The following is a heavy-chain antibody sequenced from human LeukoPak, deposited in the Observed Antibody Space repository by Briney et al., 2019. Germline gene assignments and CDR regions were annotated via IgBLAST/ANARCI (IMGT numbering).Heavy chain of an antibody. V-gene: IGHV3-23*01. CDR2: ISGSGGST. CDR1: GFTFSSYA. D-gene: IGHD3-22*01. J-gene: IGHJ4*02. Sequence: PGGSLRLSCAASGFTFSSYAMSWVRQAPGKGLEWVSAISGSGGSTYYADSVKGRFTISRDNAKNSLYLQMNSLRAEDTAVYYCARVGYYYDSSDYWGQGTLVTVSS. CDR3: ARVGYYYDSSDY.